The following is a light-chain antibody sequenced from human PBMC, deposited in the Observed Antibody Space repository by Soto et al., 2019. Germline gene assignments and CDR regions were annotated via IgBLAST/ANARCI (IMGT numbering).Light chain of an antibody. CDR3: SAWDDNLSAVV. CDR1: ISNIGKNT. V-gene: IGLV1-44*01. J-gene: IGLJ3*02. Sequence: QAVLTQPPSASGTPGQRVVISCSGGISNIGKNTVNWYQQQLPGTAPKLLVYKSNQRPSEVPDRISGSKSGASASLAISGLQSEDEADYYCSAWDDNLSAVVFGGGTKLTVL. CDR2: KSN.